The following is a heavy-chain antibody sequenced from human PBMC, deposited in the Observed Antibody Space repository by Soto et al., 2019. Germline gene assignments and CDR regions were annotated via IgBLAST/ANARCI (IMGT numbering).Heavy chain of an antibody. V-gene: IGHV3-74*03. CDR3: ARGGLQHALDV. CDR2: VNNDGTDT. CDR1: GFTFSNYW. J-gene: IGHJ6*02. Sequence: EVQLVESGGGLVQPGGSLRLSCAASGFTFSNYWMYWVRQAPGKGLVWVSRVNNDGTDTTHAASVKGRFTISRDNAENTLYLQMHSLRAEDTAVYYCARGGLQHALDVWGQGSTVTVSS. D-gene: IGHD6-13*01.